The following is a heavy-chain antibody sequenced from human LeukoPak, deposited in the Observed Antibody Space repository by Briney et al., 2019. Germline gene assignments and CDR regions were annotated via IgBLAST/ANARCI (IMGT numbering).Heavy chain of an antibody. CDR3: ARHRQYSSSSLHY. CDR2: IYYSGST. J-gene: IGHJ4*02. V-gene: IGHV4-31*03. Sequence: SETLSLTCTVSGGSISSGGYYWSWIRQHPGKGLEWIGYIYYSGSTYYNPSLKSRVTISVDTSKNQFSLKVSSVTAADTAVYYCARHRQYSSSSLHYWGQGTLVTVSS. CDR1: GGSISSGGYY. D-gene: IGHD6-6*01.